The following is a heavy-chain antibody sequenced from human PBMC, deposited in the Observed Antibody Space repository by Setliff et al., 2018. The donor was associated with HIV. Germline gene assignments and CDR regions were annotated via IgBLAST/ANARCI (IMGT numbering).Heavy chain of an antibody. D-gene: IGHD4-17*01. V-gene: IGHV3-73*01. CDR1: GFTFSGSA. Sequence: LRLSCSASGFTFSGSALHWVRQASGKGLEWVGRIKTKPNSYATAHAESVKGRFTISRDDSQNTACLQMNSLRTEDTAVYFCAVSPDGDCATTECANWFDPWGQGTQVTVSS. CDR3: AVSPDGDCATTECANWFDP. CDR2: IKTKPNSYAT. J-gene: IGHJ5*02.